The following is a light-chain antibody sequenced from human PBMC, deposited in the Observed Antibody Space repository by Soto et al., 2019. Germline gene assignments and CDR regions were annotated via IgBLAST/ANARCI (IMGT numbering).Light chain of an antibody. Sequence: IQVTQSPSSLSASVGDRVTITCQASQGLSNSINWYQHKPGKAPKLMIYDASNLETGVPSRFIGSGSGTDCTLIISSLQTEDIGTYYCQHYDRFPLTFRGGTKVDIK. CDR3: QHYDRFPLT. V-gene: IGKV1-33*01. CDR1: QGLSNS. J-gene: IGKJ4*01. CDR2: DAS.